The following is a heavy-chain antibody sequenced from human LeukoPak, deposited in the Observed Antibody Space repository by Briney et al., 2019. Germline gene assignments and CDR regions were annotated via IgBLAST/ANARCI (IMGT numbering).Heavy chain of an antibody. D-gene: IGHD2-2*03. CDR3: ARDGYLAVDY. CDR1: GGSFSGYY. Sequence: SETLSLTCAVYGGSFSGYYWSWIRQPPGKGLEWIGEINHSGSTNYNPSLKSRVTISVDTSKNQFSLRLSSVTAADTAVYYCARDGYLAVDYWGQGTLVTVSS. CDR2: INHSGST. J-gene: IGHJ4*02. V-gene: IGHV4-34*01.